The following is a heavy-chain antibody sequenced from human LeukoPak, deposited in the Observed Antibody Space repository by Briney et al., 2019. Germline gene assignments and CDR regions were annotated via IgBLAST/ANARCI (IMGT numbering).Heavy chain of an antibody. CDR1: GYTFTGYY. CDR3: ARGGLLYTAMAPTDY. CDR2: INPNSGGT. D-gene: IGHD5-18*01. Sequence: ASVKVSCKASGYTFTGYYMHWVRQAPGQGLEWMGWINPNSGGTNYAQKFQGRVTMTRDTSISTAYMELSRLRPDDTAVYYCARGGLLYTAMAPTDYWGQGTLVTVSS. J-gene: IGHJ4*02. V-gene: IGHV1-2*02.